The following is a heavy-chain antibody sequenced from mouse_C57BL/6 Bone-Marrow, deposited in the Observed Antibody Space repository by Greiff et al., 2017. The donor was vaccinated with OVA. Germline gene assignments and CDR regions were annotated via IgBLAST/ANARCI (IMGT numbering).Heavy chain of an antibody. V-gene: IGHV1-69*01. D-gene: IGHD2-4*01. CDR3: ARGYDYERLYYFDY. CDR2: IDPSDSYT. J-gene: IGHJ2*01. CDR1: GYTFTSYW. Sequence: QVQLQQPGAELVMPGASVKLSCKASGYTFTSYWMHWVKQRPGQGLEWIGEIDPSDSYTNYNQKFKGKSTLTVDKSSSTAYMQLSSLTSEDSAAYYCARGYDYERLYYFDYWGQGTTLTVSS.